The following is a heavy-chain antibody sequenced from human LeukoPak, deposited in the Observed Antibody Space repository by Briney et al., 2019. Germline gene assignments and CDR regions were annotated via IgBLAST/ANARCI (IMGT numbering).Heavy chain of an antibody. Sequence: GGSLRLSCAASGFRFPNVYMTWVRQAPGKGLEWVGLIRSKTHGGTTDYAAPVKGRFTISRDDSKNTLYLQMNSLRAEDTAVYYCARGAVAGIGFDYWGQGTLVTVSS. CDR2: IRSKTHGGTT. J-gene: IGHJ4*02. CDR3: ARGAVAGIGFDY. D-gene: IGHD6-19*01. CDR1: GFRFPNVY. V-gene: IGHV3-15*01.